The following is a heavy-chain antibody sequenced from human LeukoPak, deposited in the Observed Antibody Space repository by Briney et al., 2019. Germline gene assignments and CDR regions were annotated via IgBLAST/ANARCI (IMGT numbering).Heavy chain of an antibody. CDR1: GGSISSYY. Sequence: SETLSLTCTVSGGSISSYYWSWIRQPPGKGLEWIGYIYYSGSTNYNPSLKSRVTISVDTSKNQLSLKLSSVTAADTAVYYCARGAVAAKGIDYWGQGTLVTVSS. CDR2: IYYSGST. V-gene: IGHV4-59*01. D-gene: IGHD6-19*01. J-gene: IGHJ4*02. CDR3: ARGAVAAKGIDY.